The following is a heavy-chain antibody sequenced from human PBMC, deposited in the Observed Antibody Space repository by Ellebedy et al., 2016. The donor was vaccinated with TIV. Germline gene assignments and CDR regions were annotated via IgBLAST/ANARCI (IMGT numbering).Heavy chain of an antibody. CDR1: GFTLSNYW. J-gene: IGHJ4*02. CDR3: ARAPRGGTDY. D-gene: IGHD3-10*01. V-gene: IGHV3-7*03. CDR2: INHAGSET. Sequence: PGGSLRLSCTASGFTLSNYWMTWVRQAPGKGLESVANINHAGSETYYVDSVKGRFTISRDNAKNSLYLQMDSLRAEDTAVYFCARAPRGGTDYWGQGTLVTVSS.